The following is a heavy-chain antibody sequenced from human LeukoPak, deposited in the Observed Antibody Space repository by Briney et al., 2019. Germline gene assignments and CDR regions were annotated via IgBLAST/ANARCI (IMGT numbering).Heavy chain of an antibody. CDR1: GYSFTSHY. CDR2: INPNSGGT. J-gene: IGHJ4*02. CDR3: ARDQVGLGVDY. V-gene: IGHV1-2*02. D-gene: IGHD3-16*01. Sequence: ASVKVSCKASGYSFTSHYMHWVRQAPGQGLEWMGWINPNSGGTNYAQKFQGRVTMTRDTSISTAYMELSRLRSDDTAVYYCARDQVGLGVDYWGQGTLVTVSS.